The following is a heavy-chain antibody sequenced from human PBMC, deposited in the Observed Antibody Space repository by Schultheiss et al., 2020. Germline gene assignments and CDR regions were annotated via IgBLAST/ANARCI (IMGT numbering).Heavy chain of an antibody. V-gene: IGHV3-33*08. CDR3: ARGGGSSSSFPDY. Sequence: GGSLRLSCAASGFTFSSYGMHWVRQAPGKGLEWVAVIWYDGSNKYYADSVKGRFTISRDNSKNTLYLQMNSLRAEDTAVYYCARGGGSSSSFPDYWGQGTLVTVSS. CDR2: IWYDGSNK. J-gene: IGHJ4*02. CDR1: GFTFSSYG. D-gene: IGHD6-6*01.